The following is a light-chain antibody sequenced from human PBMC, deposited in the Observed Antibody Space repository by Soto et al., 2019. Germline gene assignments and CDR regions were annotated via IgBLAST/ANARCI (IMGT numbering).Light chain of an antibody. Sequence: QSALTQPPSASGSPGQSVTISCTGTKNDIGVYDFVSWYQHHPGKAPRLIIYEVVQRPLGVPDRFSGSKSGNTASLTFSGLQAADEADYFCKSYAGSNTYVFGSGTKLTVL. CDR2: EVV. J-gene: IGLJ1*01. CDR1: KNDIGVYDF. CDR3: KSYAGSNTYV. V-gene: IGLV2-8*01.